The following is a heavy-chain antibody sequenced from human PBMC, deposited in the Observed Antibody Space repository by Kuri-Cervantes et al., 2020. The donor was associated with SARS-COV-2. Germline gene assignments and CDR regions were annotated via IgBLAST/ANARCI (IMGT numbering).Heavy chain of an antibody. CDR3: AKGWQQLGDY. D-gene: IGHD6-13*01. J-gene: IGHJ4*02. V-gene: IGHV4-4*07. CDR1: GGSISSYY. CDR2: IYSSGTT. Sequence: GSLRLSCNVSGGSISSYYWSWIRQPAGKGLEWIGRIYSSGTTKYNPSLTSRVTMSVDTPKNQFSLKLGSVTAADTAVYYCAKGWQQLGDYWGQGTLVTVSS.